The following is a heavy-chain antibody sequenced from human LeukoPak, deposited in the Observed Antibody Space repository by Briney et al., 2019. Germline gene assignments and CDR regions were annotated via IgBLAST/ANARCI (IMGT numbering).Heavy chain of an antibody. CDR2: INHSGST. CDR1: GGSFSGYY. V-gene: IGHV4-34*01. Sequence: PSETLSLTCAVYGGSFSGYYWSWIRQPPGKGLEWIGEINHSGSTNYNPSLKSRVTISVDTSKNQFSLKLSSVTAADTAVYYCARHRQMATIYDAFDIWGQGTMVTVSS. J-gene: IGHJ3*02. D-gene: IGHD5-24*01. CDR3: ARHRQMATIYDAFDI.